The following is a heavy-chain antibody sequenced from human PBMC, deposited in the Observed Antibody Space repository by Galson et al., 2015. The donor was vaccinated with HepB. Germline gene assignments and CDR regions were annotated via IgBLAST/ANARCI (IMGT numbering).Heavy chain of an antibody. V-gene: IGHV3-9*01. CDR2: ISWNSGGI. J-gene: IGHJ3*02. CDR3: ARFLWFGESYDAFDI. D-gene: IGHD3-10*01. Sequence: SLRLSCAASGFTFDNYAMHWVRQAPGKGLEWVSGISWNSGGIAYADSVKGRFTISRDNAKNSLYLQMNSLRAEDTAFYYCARFLWFGESYDAFDIWGQGTMVTASS. CDR1: GFTFDNYA.